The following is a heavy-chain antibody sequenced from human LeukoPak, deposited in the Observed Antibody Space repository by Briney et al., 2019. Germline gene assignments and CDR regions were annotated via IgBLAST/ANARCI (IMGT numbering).Heavy chain of an antibody. CDR1: GFTVSTSY. J-gene: IGHJ4*02. D-gene: IGHD6-25*01. CDR2: IYGGGST. Sequence: GGSLRLSCAASGFTVSTSYMNWVRQAPGKGLEWVSVIYGGGSTYYADSVRGRFTISRDNSKNTLYLQMHSLRAEDTALYFCARGYSSGWPDFWGQGTLVTVSS. V-gene: IGHV3-53*01. CDR3: ARGYSSGWPDF.